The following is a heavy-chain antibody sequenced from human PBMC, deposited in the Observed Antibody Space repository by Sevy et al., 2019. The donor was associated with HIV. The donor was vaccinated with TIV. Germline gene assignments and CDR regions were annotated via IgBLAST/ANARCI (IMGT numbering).Heavy chain of an antibody. V-gene: IGHV3-23*01. Sequence: GGSLRLSCAASGFTFSSYAMSWVRQAPGKGLEWVSAISGSGGSTYYADSVKGRFTISRDNSKNTLYLQMNSLRAEDTAVYYCATQRDPGIAKRYWFDPWGQGTLVTVSS. D-gene: IGHD6-13*01. CDR2: ISGSGGST. J-gene: IGHJ5*02. CDR3: ATQRDPGIAKRYWFDP. CDR1: GFTFSSYA.